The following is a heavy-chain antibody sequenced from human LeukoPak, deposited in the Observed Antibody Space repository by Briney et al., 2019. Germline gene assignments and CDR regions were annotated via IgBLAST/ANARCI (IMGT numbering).Heavy chain of an antibody. Sequence: ASVKVSCKASGYTFISYGISWVRQAPGQGLERMGWISAYNGNTNYAQKLQGRVTMTTDTSTSTAYMELRSPRSDDTAVYYCARAGYYGDYGDYWGQGTLVTVSS. J-gene: IGHJ4*02. CDR2: ISAYNGNT. V-gene: IGHV1-18*04. D-gene: IGHD4-17*01. CDR1: GYTFISYG. CDR3: ARAGYYGDYGDY.